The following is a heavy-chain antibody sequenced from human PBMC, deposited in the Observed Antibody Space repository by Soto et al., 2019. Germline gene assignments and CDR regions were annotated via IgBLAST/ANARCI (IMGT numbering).Heavy chain of an antibody. CDR3: AKDRGYGSGRLYGMDV. J-gene: IGHJ6*02. Sequence: GGSLSLSFAPSGFTFSSYCMNWVRQAPGKGLEWVAVISHNGSKKYYADSVRRRFTISRDNSKNTLYLQMNSLRAEDTAVYYCAKDRGYGSGRLYGMDVWGQGTTVTVSS. CDR1: GFTFSSYC. CDR2: ISHNGSKK. D-gene: IGHD3-10*01. V-gene: IGHV3-30*18.